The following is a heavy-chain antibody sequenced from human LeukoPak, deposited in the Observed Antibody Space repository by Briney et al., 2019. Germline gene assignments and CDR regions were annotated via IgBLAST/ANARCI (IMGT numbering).Heavy chain of an antibody. V-gene: IGHV3-74*01. CDR3: ARASGYSGYDWTPPYNWFDP. Sequence: GGSLRLSCAASGLTFSSYWMHWVRQAPGKGLVWVSRINSDGSSTSYADSVKGRFTISRDNAKKTLYLQMNSLRAEDTAVYYCARASGYSGYDWTPPYNWFDPWGQGTLVTVSS. J-gene: IGHJ5*02. D-gene: IGHD5-12*01. CDR2: INSDGSST. CDR1: GLTFSSYW.